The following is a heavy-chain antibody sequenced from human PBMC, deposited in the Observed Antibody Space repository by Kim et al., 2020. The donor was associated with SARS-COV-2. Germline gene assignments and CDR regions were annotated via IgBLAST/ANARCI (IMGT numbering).Heavy chain of an antibody. CDR3: ANLYGDYQKDWYFDL. Sequence: DSVKGRFTISRDNSKNTLYLQMNSLRAEDTAVYYCANLYGDYQKDWYFDLWGRGTLVTVSS. J-gene: IGHJ2*01. V-gene: IGHV3-23*01. D-gene: IGHD4-17*01.